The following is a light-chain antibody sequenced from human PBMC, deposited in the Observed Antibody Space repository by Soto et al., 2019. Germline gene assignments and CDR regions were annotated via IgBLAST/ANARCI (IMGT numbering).Light chain of an antibody. J-gene: IGKJ1*01. CDR2: GAS. Sequence: EIVMTQSPATLSVSPGERATLSCRASQSVSSNLAWYQQKPGQPPSLLIYGASTRATGIPARFSGSGSGPEFTLTISSLQSEDFAVYYCQQYNNWAPGTFGQGTKVEIK. CDR3: QQYNNWAPGT. CDR1: QSVSSN. V-gene: IGKV3-15*01.